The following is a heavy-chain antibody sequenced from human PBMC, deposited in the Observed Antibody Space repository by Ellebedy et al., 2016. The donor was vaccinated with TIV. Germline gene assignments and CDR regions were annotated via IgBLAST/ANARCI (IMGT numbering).Heavy chain of an antibody. CDR2: IYSAGIT. CDR1: GFNVSGYS. V-gene: IGHV3-53*01. J-gene: IGHJ4*02. CDR3: ARDLRMYYCDY. Sequence: GESLKISCAVSGFNVSGYSMTWVRQAPGRGLEWVSLIYSAGITYYADSVKGRFTISRDSSKNTVYLQMNSLRAEDTAVYYCARDLRMYYCDYWGQGTLVTVSS.